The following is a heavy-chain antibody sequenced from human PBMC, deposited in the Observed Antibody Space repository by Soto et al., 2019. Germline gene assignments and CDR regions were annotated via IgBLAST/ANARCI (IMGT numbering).Heavy chain of an antibody. Sequence: EVQLLESGGGLVQPGGSLRLSCVASGFTFSSYAMSWVRQAPGKGLEWVSGISASGGNTYYADSVKGRFTISRDNSKTTLHLQMNSLGADDTAVYHCAKSPGERGYCGGDCYRFFGWLDPCGQGTLVTVSS. CDR3: AKSPGERGYCGGDCYRFFGWLDP. V-gene: IGHV3-23*01. CDR2: ISASGGNT. CDR1: GFTFSSYA. D-gene: IGHD2-21*02. J-gene: IGHJ5*02.